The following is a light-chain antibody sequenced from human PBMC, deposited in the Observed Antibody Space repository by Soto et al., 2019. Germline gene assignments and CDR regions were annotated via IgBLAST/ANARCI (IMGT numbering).Light chain of an antibody. J-gene: IGKJ4*01. Sequence: DIQMTQSPSSLSASVGDRVTITCRASQSISSYLNWYQQKPGKAPKLLIYAASSLQSVVPSRFCGSGSGTDYTLTSSRLHSEDFATYYCQQCYSTLLTFGGGTKVEIK. CDR2: AAS. V-gene: IGKV1-39*01. CDR3: QQCYSTLLT. CDR1: QSISSY.